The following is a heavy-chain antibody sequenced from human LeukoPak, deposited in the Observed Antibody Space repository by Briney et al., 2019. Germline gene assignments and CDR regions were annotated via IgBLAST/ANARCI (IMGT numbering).Heavy chain of an antibody. J-gene: IGHJ6*03. CDR3: ARVRHDPLEYGYYMDV. CDR1: GGSFTDYY. CDR2: INHSGST. D-gene: IGHD3-3*01. Sequence: SETLSLTCAVYGGSFTDYYWSWIRQPPGKGLEWIGEINHSGSTNYNPSLKSRVTISVDTSKNQFSLKLSSVTAADTGVYYCARVRHDPLEYGYYMDVWGTGTPVAVSS. V-gene: IGHV4-34*01.